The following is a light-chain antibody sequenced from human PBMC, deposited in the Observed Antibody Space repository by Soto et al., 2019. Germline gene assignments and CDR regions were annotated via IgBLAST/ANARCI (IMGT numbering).Light chain of an antibody. J-gene: IGKJ4*01. CDR3: QQYNGSPVT. Sequence: DIQMTQSPSTLSASVGDRVTITCRASQTINNWLAWYEQKPGKAPKLLISKASTLESGVPPRFSGSGSGTQFPLPISSLQPDDFGIYYCQQYNGSPVTFGGGTRVEIK. V-gene: IGKV1-5*03. CDR1: QTINNW. CDR2: KAS.